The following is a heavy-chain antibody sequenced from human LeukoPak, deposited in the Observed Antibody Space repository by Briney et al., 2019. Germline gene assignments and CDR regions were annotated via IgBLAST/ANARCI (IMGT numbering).Heavy chain of an antibody. V-gene: IGHV4-38-2*01. Sequence: PSETLSLTCAVSGYSISSGYYWGWIRQPPGKGLEWIGSIYHSGSTYYNPSLKSRVTISVDTSKNQFSLKLSSVTAADTAVYYCARSRGYSYGQTPHYSGQGTLVTVSS. J-gene: IGHJ4*02. D-gene: IGHD5-18*01. CDR2: IYHSGST. CDR1: GYSISSGYY. CDR3: ARSRGYSYGQTPHY.